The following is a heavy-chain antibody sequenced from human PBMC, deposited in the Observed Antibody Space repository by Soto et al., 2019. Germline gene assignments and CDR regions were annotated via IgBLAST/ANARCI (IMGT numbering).Heavy chain of an antibody. CDR3: ARGHSSGYFKFAFDI. J-gene: IGHJ3*02. D-gene: IGHD3-22*01. Sequence: QVQLVESGGGVVQPGRSLRLSCAASGFTFSSYAMHWVRQAPGKGLEWVAVISYDGSNKYYADSVKGRFTISRDNSKNTLYLQMNSLRAEDTAVYYCARGHSSGYFKFAFDIWGQGTMVTVSS. CDR1: GFTFSSYA. V-gene: IGHV3-30-3*01. CDR2: ISYDGSNK.